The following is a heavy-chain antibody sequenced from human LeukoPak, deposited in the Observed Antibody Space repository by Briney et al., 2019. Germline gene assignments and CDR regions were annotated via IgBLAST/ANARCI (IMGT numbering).Heavy chain of an antibody. J-gene: IGHJ4*02. Sequence: ETLSLTCAVYGGSFSGYYWSWIRQAPVKGLEWVANINQDGTDKYYVDSVKGRFTFSRDNAQNSLYLQMSSLRVEDTAVYYCVTYSTGLYKGLEFWGQGTQVTVSS. V-gene: IGHV3-7*03. CDR1: GGSFSGYY. CDR3: VTYSTGLYKGLEF. D-gene: IGHD2-8*02. CDR2: INQDGTDK.